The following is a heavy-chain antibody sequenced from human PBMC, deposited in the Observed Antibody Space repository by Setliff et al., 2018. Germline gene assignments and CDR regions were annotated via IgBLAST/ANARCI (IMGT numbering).Heavy chain of an antibody. J-gene: IGHJ5*02. CDR2: VNPNSGGT. Sequence: RASVKVSCKASGYTFTDYYMHWVRQAPGQGLEWMGWVNPNSGGTNYAQKFQGWVTMTRDTSISTAYMELSSLRSEDTAVYYCAKNGFGVVALGVNNWFDPWGQGTLVTVSS. V-gene: IGHV1-2*04. CDR1: GYTFTDYY. D-gene: IGHD3-10*01. CDR3: AKNGFGVVALGVNNWFDP.